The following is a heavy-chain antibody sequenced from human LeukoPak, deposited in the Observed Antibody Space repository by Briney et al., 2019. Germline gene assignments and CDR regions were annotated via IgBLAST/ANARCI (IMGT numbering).Heavy chain of an antibody. V-gene: IGHV4-4*07. Sequence: SETLSLTCTVSGGSISRYYWSWIRQPAGKGLEWIGRIYTSGSTNYNPSLKSRVTMSVDTSKNQFSLKLSSVTAADTAVYYCARNVGYGDYYYYYMDVWGKGTTVTISS. D-gene: IGHD6-13*01. CDR2: IYTSGST. CDR1: GGSISRYY. CDR3: ARNVGYGDYYYYYMDV. J-gene: IGHJ6*03.